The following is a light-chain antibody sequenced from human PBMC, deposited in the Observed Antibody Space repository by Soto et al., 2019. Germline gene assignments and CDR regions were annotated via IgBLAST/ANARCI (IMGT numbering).Light chain of an antibody. J-gene: IGLJ1*01. CDR2: SNN. CDR1: SSNIGGTNY. CDR3: CSYVGRNTYV. Sequence: QSVLTQPPSASGTPGQRVFISCSGSSSNIGGTNYAYWYQQLPGAAPKLLMHSNNLRPSGVPERISGSKSGTSASLAISGLRAEDEADYYCCSYVGRNTYVFGTGTKVTVL. V-gene: IGLV1-47*02.